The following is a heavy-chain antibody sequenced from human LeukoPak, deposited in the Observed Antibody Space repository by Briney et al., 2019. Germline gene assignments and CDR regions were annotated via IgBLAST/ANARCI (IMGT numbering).Heavy chain of an antibody. D-gene: IGHD1-20*01. V-gene: IGHV3-23*01. Sequence: PGGSLRLSCAASGFTFSTYATSWVRQAPGEGLEWVSAISGRGVSTSYADSVRGRFTISRDNSKNTLYLQMNSLRAEDTVVYYCAKAASGNWNDVSDYWGQGTLVTVSS. CDR1: GFTFSTYA. CDR3: AKAASGNWNDVSDY. J-gene: IGHJ4*02. CDR2: ISGRGVST.